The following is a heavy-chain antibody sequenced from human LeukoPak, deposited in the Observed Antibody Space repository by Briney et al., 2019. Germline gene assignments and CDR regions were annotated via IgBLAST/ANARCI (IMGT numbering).Heavy chain of an antibody. Sequence: GESLKISCKGSGYSFTSYWIGWVRQMPGKGLEWMGIIYPGDSDTRYSPSFQGQVTISADKSISTAYLQWSSLKASDTAMYYCARTPAADEISIAAAPNWFDPWGQGTLVTVSS. CDR1: GYSFTSYW. CDR3: ARTPAADEISIAAAPNWFDP. V-gene: IGHV5-51*01. J-gene: IGHJ5*02. CDR2: IYPGDSDT. D-gene: IGHD6-13*01.